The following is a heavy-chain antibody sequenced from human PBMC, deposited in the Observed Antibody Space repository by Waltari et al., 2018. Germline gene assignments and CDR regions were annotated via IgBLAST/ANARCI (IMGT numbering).Heavy chain of an antibody. Sequence: EVKLVDSGGGLVQPGGSLRLSCAASGFMFSTNWMSWVRQAPGKGLDWVANIKEDGSEEYYVDSVKGRFTISRDNAKTSLYLQMNSLRVEDTAVYYCARDGDGYPDWGQGSLVIVSS. V-gene: IGHV3-7*01. J-gene: IGHJ4*02. CDR2: IKEDGSEE. D-gene: IGHD5-12*01. CDR3: ARDGDGYPD. CDR1: GFMFSTNW.